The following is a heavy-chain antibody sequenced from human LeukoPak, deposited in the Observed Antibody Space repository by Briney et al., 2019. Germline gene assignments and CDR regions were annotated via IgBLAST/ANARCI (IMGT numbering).Heavy chain of an antibody. CDR2: ISGSGGST. D-gene: IGHD3-10*01. CDR1: GFTFSSYA. CDR3: AKDGEMGSYYPFDYYGMDV. Sequence: GGSLRLSCAASGFTFSSYAMSWVRLAPGKGLEWVSAISGSGGSTYYADSVKGRFTISRDNSKNTLYLQMNSLRAEDTAVYYCAKDGEMGSYYPFDYYGMDVWGQGTTVTVSS. J-gene: IGHJ6*02. V-gene: IGHV3-23*01.